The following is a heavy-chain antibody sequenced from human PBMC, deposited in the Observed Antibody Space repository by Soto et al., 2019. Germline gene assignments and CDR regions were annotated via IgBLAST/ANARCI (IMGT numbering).Heavy chain of an antibody. CDR2: ISWNSGSI. Sequence: GGSLRLSCAASGFTFDDYAMHWVRQAPGKGLEWVSGISWNSGSIGYADSVKGRFTISRDNAKNSLYLQMNSLRAEDTALYYCAKDFSSGDPKLYNWFDPWGQGTLVTVSS. CDR3: AKDFSSGDPKLYNWFDP. V-gene: IGHV3-9*01. J-gene: IGHJ5*02. CDR1: GFTFDDYA. D-gene: IGHD2-15*01.